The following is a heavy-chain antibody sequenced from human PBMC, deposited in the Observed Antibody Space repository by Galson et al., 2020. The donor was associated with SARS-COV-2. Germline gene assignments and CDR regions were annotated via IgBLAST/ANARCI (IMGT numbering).Heavy chain of an antibody. CDR2: ISAYNGNT. CDR3: ARGSGSRGEYSSSGRGEFDY. Sequence: ASVKVSCKASGYTFTSYGISWVRQAPGQGLEWMGWISAYNGNTNYAQKLQGRVTMTTDTSTSTAYMELRSLRSDDTAVYYCARGSGSRGEYSSSGRGEFDYWGQGTLVTVSS. CDR1: GYTFTSYG. J-gene: IGHJ4*02. D-gene: IGHD6-6*01. V-gene: IGHV1-18*01.